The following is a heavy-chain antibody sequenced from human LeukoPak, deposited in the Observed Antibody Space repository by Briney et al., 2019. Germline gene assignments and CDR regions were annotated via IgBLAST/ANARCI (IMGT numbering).Heavy chain of an antibody. D-gene: IGHD2-2*01. J-gene: IGHJ4*02. CDR1: GGSISSGGYY. CDR2: IYYSGST. CDR3: ARGGDQLLSGYFDY. Sequence: SETLSLTCTVSGGSISSGGYYWSWLPQHPGKGLERIVYIYYSGSTYYNPSLKSPITISVYTSKNPFSLKLSSVTATDTAVYYCARGGDQLLSGYFDYWGQGTLVTVSS. V-gene: IGHV4-31*01.